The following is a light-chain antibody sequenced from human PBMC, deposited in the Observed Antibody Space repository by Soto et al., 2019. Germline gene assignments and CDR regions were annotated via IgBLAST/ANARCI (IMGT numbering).Light chain of an antibody. CDR2: EAT. CDR3: YSFAGSATFV. Sequence: QSALTQPASVSGSPGQSITISCTGTSSDIGGYNLVSWYQQHPGKAPKLMIYEATKRPSGVSDRFSGFRSGNTASLTISALQAEDEADYSCYSFAGSATFVFGGGTKLTVL. V-gene: IGLV2-23*02. J-gene: IGLJ2*01. CDR1: SSDIGGYNL.